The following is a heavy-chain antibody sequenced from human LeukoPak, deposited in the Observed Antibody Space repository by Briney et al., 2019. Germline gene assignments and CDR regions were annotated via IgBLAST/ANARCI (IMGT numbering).Heavy chain of an antibody. J-gene: IGHJ4*02. Sequence: GGSLRLSCAASGFTFSSYNMNWVRQAPGKGREGVSSISSSSSYIYYADSVKGRFTISRDNSKNTLYLQMNSLRAEDTAVYYCAVVLRYFDWVTWGQGTLVTVSS. V-gene: IGHV3-21*01. CDR3: AVVLRYFDWVT. CDR2: ISSSSSYI. CDR1: GFTFSSYN. D-gene: IGHD3-9*01.